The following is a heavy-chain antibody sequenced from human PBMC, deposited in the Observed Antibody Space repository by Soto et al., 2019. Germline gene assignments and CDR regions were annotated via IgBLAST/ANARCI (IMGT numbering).Heavy chain of an antibody. CDR2: NSSGGST. Sequence: EVQLVESGGGLVQPGGSLRLSCAASGFTVSSNYMSWVRQAPGKGLGWVSANSSGGSTYYADSVKGRFTISRDNSKNTMYLQMNSLGADDTGVYYCARYIRGIAAGWRQGTLVTVS. CDR3: ARYIRGIAAG. D-gene: IGHD6-25*01. V-gene: IGHV3-66*01. J-gene: IGHJ1*01. CDR1: GFTVSSNY.